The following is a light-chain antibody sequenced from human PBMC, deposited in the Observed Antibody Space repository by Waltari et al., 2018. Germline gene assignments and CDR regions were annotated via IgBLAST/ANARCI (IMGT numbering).Light chain of an antibody. CDR3: QQHYRTPYT. CDR1: QRVLYSSNNKNY. V-gene: IGKV4-1*01. CDR2: WAS. J-gene: IGKJ2*01. Sequence: DIVMTQSPDSLAVSLGERATIYCKSSQRVLYSSNNKNYLAWYQQKPGQPPKLLIYWASTRESGVPDRFSGSGSGTDFTLTISSLQAEDVAVYYCQQHYRTPYTFGQGTKLEIK.